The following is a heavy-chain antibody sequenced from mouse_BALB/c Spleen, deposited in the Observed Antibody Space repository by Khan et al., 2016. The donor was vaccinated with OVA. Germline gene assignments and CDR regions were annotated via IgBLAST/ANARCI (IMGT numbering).Heavy chain of an antibody. CDR1: GFTFSSFG. J-gene: IGHJ2*01. V-gene: IGHV5-17*02. Sequence: EVKVVESGGGLVQPGGSRKLSCVASGFTFSSFGMHWVRQAPEKGLEWVAYISGDSSTIYYTDTVMGRFTISRDNPKNTLFLQMTSLRSEDMAMYYCARSYFYGYYFDQWGQGTTLTVSS. CDR3: ARSYFYGYYFDQ. CDR2: ISGDSSTI. D-gene: IGHD1-1*01.